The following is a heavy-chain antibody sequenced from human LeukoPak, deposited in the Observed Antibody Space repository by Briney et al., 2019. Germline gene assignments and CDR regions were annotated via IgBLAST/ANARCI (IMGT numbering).Heavy chain of an antibody. J-gene: IGHJ4*02. Sequence: ASVKVSCKASGYTFTDYYMHWVRQAPGQGLEWMGWINPNSGGTNYAQKFQGRVTMTRDTSISTAYMELSRLRSDDTAVYYCAKTEVWQLVGPYYFDYWGQGTLVTVSS. CDR3: AKTEVWQLVGPYYFDY. V-gene: IGHV1-2*02. CDR2: INPNSGGT. D-gene: IGHD6-6*01. CDR1: GYTFTDYY.